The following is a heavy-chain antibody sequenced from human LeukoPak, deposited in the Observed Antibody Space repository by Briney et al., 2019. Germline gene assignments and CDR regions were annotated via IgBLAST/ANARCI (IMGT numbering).Heavy chain of an antibody. Sequence: GGSLRLSCAASGFSFSSAAMSWFRQAPGKGLEWVSFIGVGGYNTKYADSVKGRFTISRDNSKNTLYLQMNSLRAEDTAVYYCAKQLPVPHVWYTYYYGMDVWGQGTTVTVSS. D-gene: IGHD3-16*01. J-gene: IGHJ6*02. V-gene: IGHV3-23*01. CDR1: GFSFSSAA. CDR2: IGVGGYNT. CDR3: AKQLPVPHVWYTYYYGMDV.